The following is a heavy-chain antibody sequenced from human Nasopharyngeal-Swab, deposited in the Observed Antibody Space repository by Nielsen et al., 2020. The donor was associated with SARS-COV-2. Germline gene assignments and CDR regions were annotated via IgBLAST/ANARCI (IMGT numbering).Heavy chain of an antibody. J-gene: IGHJ6*02. CDR2: IDWDDDK. CDR3: ARMVVAGNRWGRDYYYYGMDV. Sequence: PGKALEWLALIDWDDDKYYSTSLKTRLTISKDTSKNQVVLTMTNMDPVDTATYYCARMVVAGNRWGRDYYYYGMDVWGQGTTVTVSS. D-gene: IGHD6-19*01. V-gene: IGHV2-70*01.